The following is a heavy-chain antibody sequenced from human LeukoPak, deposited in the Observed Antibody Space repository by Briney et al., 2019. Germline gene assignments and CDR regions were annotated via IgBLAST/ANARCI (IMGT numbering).Heavy chain of an antibody. D-gene: IGHD6-19*01. CDR3: ATIKWLVRYFDY. Sequence: ASVKVSCKVSGYTLTELSTHWVRQAPGKGLEWMGGFDPEDGETIYAQKFQGRVTMTEDTSTDTAYMELSSLRSEDTAVYYCATIKWLVRYFDYWGQGTLVTVSS. J-gene: IGHJ4*02. CDR1: GYTLTELS. V-gene: IGHV1-24*01. CDR2: FDPEDGET.